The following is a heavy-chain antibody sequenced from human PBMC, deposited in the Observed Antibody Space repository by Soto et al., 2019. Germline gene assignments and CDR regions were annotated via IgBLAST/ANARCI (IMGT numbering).Heavy chain of an antibody. CDR2: ISSKGSYI. J-gene: IGHJ5*02. CDR3: GRDRSHYAGVGKIDP. CDR1: GFNFSTYG. D-gene: IGHD3-10*01. V-gene: IGHV3-21*01. Sequence: GGSLRLSCAASGFNFSTYGMNWVRQAPGKGLEWVSSISSKGSYIYYTPSVKGRFTISRDNAKNSVYLQMNSLRAEDTAVYYCGRDRSHYAGVGKIDPWGQGTLVTVSS.